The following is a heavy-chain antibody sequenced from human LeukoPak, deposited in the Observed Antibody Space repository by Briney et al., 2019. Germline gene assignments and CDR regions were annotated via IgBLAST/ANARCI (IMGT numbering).Heavy chain of an antibody. CDR1: GGSISSGGYY. J-gene: IGHJ4*02. D-gene: IGHD5-18*01. V-gene: IGHV4-31*03. Sequence: SETLSLTCTVSGGSISSGGYYWSWIRQRPGKGLEWIGYIYYSGSTYYNPSLKSRVTISVDTSKNQFSLKLSSVTAADTAVYYCASLSRGYSYGLDYWGQGTLVTVSS. CDR3: ASLSRGYSYGLDY. CDR2: IYYSGST.